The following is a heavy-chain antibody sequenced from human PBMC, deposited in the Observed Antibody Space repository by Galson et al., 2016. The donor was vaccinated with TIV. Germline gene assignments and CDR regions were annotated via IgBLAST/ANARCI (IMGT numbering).Heavy chain of an antibody. D-gene: IGHD3-16*01. Sequence: CAISGDSVSSNSAAWNWLRQSPSRGLEWLGRTFYRSKWYNDYAPSVKSRITINPDTSKNQFSLQLNSVTPEDTAVYYCARATPSVFGIIMTLDSWGQETLVTVSS. J-gene: IGHJ4*02. CDR3: ARATPSVFGIIMTLDS. CDR2: TFYRSKWYN. CDR1: GDSVSSNSAA. V-gene: IGHV6-1*01.